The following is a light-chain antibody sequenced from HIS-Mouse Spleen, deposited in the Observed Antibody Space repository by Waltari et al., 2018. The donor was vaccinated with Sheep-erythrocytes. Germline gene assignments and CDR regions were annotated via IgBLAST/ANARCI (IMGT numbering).Light chain of an antibody. CDR1: QSVLSSSNNKNY. Sequence: DIVMTQSPDSLAVSLGERATINCKPSQSVLSSSNNKNYLAWYQQKPGQPPKLLIYWASTRESGVPDRFSGSGSGTDFTLTISSLQAEDVAVYYCQQYYSTLTFGGGTKVEIK. CDR3: QQYYSTLT. V-gene: IGKV4-1*01. J-gene: IGKJ4*01. CDR2: WAS.